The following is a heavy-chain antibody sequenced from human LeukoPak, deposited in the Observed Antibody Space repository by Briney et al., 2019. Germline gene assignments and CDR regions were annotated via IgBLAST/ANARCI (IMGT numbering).Heavy chain of an antibody. V-gene: IGHV3-23*01. CDR2: ISGSASST. Sequence: GGSLRLSCAASGFTFSNYAMSWVRQAPGKGLEWVSAISGSASSTYHADSVKGRFTISRDNSKNTLYVQMNSLRAEDTAVYYCAKEGYSRGYYSYYYMDVWGKGTTVTVSS. CDR3: AKEGYSRGYYSYYYMDV. CDR1: GFTFSNYA. J-gene: IGHJ6*03. D-gene: IGHD6-13*01.